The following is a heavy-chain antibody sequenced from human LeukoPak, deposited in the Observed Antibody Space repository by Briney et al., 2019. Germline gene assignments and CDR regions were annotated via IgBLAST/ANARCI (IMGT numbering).Heavy chain of an antibody. CDR1: GYTFTSYG. D-gene: IGHD6-19*01. CDR2: ISAYNGNT. J-gene: IGHJ5*02. Sequence: ASVKVSCKASGYTFTSYGISWVRRAPGQGLEWMGWISAYNGNTNYAQKLQGRVTMTTDTSTSTAYMELRSLRSDDTAVYYCARDLVPHKSNRAVAGTRNGPWFGPWGQGTLVTVSS. V-gene: IGHV1-18*01. CDR3: ARDLVPHKSNRAVAGTRNGPWFGP.